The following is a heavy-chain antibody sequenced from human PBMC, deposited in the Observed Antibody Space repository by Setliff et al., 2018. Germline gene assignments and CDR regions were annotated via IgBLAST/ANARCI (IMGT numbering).Heavy chain of an antibody. CDR1: DFSSSFYW. CDR2: IKHDGSEE. CDR3: TRLHFGYDAFDI. Sequence: PGGSLRLSCEGSDFSSSFYWMGWVGQAPGKGLEWVANIKHDGSEEYYVDSVKGRFTISSDTAKSSVYLQMRSLRAEDTAVYYFTRLHFGYDAFDIWGPGTMVTVSS. V-gene: IGHV3-7*03. D-gene: IGHD2-2*03. J-gene: IGHJ3*02.